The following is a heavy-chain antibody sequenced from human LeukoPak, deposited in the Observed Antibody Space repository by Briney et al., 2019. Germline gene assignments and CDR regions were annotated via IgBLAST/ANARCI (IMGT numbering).Heavy chain of an antibody. CDR2: INHSGST. Sequence: SETLSLTCAVYGGSFSGYYWSWIRQPPGKGLEWIGEINHSGSTNYNPSLKSRVTISVDTSKNQFSLKLSSVTAADTAVYYCARGDVGATLDFYYFDMDVWGRGTTVTVSS. CDR3: ARGDVGATLDFYYFDMDV. V-gene: IGHV4-34*01. CDR1: GGSFSGYY. J-gene: IGHJ6*02. D-gene: IGHD1-26*01.